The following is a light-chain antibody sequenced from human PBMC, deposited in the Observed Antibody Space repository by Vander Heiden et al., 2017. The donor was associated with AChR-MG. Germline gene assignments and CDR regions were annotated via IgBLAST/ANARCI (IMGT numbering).Light chain of an antibody. Sequence: QSALTQPASVSGSPGQSITISSTGTSSDVGGYKYVSWYQQHPGKAPKLMIYDVSNRPSGVSNRFSGSKSGNTASLTISGLQAEDEADYYCSSYTSSSAWVFGGGTKLTVL. CDR2: DVS. V-gene: IGLV2-14*03. CDR1: SSDVGGYKY. J-gene: IGLJ3*02. CDR3: SSYTSSSAWV.